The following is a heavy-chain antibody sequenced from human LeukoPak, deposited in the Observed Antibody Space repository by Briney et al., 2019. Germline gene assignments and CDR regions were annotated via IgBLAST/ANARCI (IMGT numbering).Heavy chain of an antibody. CDR1: GYTFTSYD. D-gene: IGHD5-18*01. V-gene: IGHV1-8*01. Sequence: ASVKVSCKASGYTFTSYDINWVRQATGQGLEWMGWMNPNSGNTGYAQKFQGRVTMTRDTSTSTVYMELSSLRSEDTAVYYCARVPNTAMVPMTYYYYGMDVWGQGTTVTVSS. J-gene: IGHJ6*02. CDR2: MNPNSGNT. CDR3: ARVPNTAMVPMTYYYYGMDV.